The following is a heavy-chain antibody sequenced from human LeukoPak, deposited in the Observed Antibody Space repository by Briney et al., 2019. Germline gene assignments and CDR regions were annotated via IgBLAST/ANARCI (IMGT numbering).Heavy chain of an antibody. CDR3: ARDARVGGTFFRCDP. Sequence: SETLSLTCTVSGGSISGYYWSWIRKPAGKGLEWIGRIQTSGSTNYNPSLKSRVIMSVDTSKNQISLKLTSVTAADTAVYYCARDARVGGTFFRCDPWGQGTLVTVSS. J-gene: IGHJ5*02. CDR2: IQTSGST. D-gene: IGHD1-26*01. CDR1: GGSISGYY. V-gene: IGHV4-4*07.